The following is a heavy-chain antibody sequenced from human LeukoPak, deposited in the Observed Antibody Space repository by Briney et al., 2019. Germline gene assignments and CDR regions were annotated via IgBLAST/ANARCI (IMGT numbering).Heavy chain of an antibody. CDR2: IKQDGSEK. CDR1: GFTFSSRDW. J-gene: IGHJ4*02. V-gene: IGHV3-7*03. Sequence: GGSLRLSCVASGFTFSSRDWMTWVRQAPGKGLEWVANIKQDGSEKNYVDSVKGRFTISRDNAKNSVDLQMNSLRAEDTAVYYCAKGPWLAYPYYFDYWAREPWSPSPQ. D-gene: IGHD6-19*01. CDR3: AKGPWLAYPYYFDY.